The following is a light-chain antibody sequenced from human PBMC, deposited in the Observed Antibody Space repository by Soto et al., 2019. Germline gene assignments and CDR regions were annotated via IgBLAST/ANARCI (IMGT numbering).Light chain of an antibody. Sequence: QPVLTQPPSVSGAPGQRVTISCTGSSSNIGAGYDVHWYQRLPGTAPKVLIYGNNNRPSGVPDRFSGSKSGTSASLAITGLQAEDEADYSSLSGSYVFGTGTKLTVL. CDR1: SSNIGAGYD. CDR2: GNN. CDR3: LSGSYV. V-gene: IGLV1-40*01. J-gene: IGLJ1*01.